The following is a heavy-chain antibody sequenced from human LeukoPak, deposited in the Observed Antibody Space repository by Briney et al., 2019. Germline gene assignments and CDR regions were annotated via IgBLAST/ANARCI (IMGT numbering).Heavy chain of an antibody. CDR3: ARDRGWELGYCSGGSCYDENWFDP. CDR2: ISAYNGNT. CDR1: GYTFTSCG. J-gene: IGHJ5*02. Sequence: ASVKVSCRASGYTFTSCGISWVRQAPGQGLEWMGWISAYNGNTNYAQKLQGRVTMTTDTSTSIVYMELRSLRSDDTAVYYCARDRGWELGYCSGGSCYDENWFDPWGQGTLVTVSS. V-gene: IGHV1-18*01. D-gene: IGHD2-15*01.